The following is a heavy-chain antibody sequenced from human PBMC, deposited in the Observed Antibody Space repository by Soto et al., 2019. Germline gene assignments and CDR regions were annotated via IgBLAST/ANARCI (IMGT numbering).Heavy chain of an antibody. CDR2: IIPIFGTA. CDR3: ARDLSKGTVAYPGIASAGQNQNWFDP. Sequence: ASVKVSCKASGGTFSSYAISWVRQAPGQGLEWMGGIIPIFGTANYAQKCQGRVTITADESTSTAYMELRSLRSEDTAVYYCARDLSKGTVAYPGIASAGQNQNWFDPWGQGTLVTVSS. J-gene: IGHJ5*02. D-gene: IGHD6-13*01. CDR1: GGTFSSYA. V-gene: IGHV1-69*13.